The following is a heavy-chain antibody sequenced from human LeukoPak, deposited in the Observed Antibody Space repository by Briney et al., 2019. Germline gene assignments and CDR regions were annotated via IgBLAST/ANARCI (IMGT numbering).Heavy chain of an antibody. CDR2: ISYDGSSK. CDR1: GFTFSNYA. V-gene: IGHV3-30-3*01. CDR3: AREASYFDSSGHKFYYYYGMDV. Sequence: GGSLRLSCAASGFTFSNYAILWVRQAPGKGLEWVAVISYDGSSKNFADSVKGRFTISRDNSKNTLYLQMNSLRVEDTAVYYCAREASYFDSSGHKFYYYYGMDVWGQGTTVTVSS. J-gene: IGHJ6*02. D-gene: IGHD3-22*01.